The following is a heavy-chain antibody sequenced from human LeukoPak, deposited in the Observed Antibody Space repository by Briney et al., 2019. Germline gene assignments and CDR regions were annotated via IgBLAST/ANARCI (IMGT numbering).Heavy chain of an antibody. V-gene: IGHV3-74*01. CDR3: AREGRFQELNLLKSMVRGVIGYSMDV. J-gene: IGHJ6*02. Sequence: GGSLRLSCAASGFTFSSHWMHWVRQAPGKGLVWVSRISSDGSSINYADSVKGRFTISRDNAKNTLYLQMNSLRAEDTAVYYCAREGRFQELNLLKSMVRGVIGYSMDVWGQGTTVTVSS. CDR2: ISSDGSSI. CDR1: GFTFSSHW. D-gene: IGHD3-10*01.